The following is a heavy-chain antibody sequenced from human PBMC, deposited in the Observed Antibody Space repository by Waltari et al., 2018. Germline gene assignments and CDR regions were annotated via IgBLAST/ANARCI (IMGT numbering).Heavy chain of an antibody. D-gene: IGHD4-17*01. CDR3: ARESTGDYGNWFDP. CDR2: IYYSGST. V-gene: IGHV4-59*11. J-gene: IGHJ5*02. CDR1: GGSISSHY. Sequence: QVQLQESGPGLVKPSETLSLTCTVSGGSISSHYWSWIRQPPGKGLEWIGYIYYSGSTNYNPSRKSRVTISVDTSKNQFSLKLGSVTAADTAVYYCARESTGDYGNWFDPWGQGTLVTVSS.